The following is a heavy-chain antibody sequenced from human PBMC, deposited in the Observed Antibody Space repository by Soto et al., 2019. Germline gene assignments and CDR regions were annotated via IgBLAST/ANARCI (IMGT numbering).Heavy chain of an antibody. D-gene: IGHD3-22*01. CDR3: ARPLYYYDSSGSLGY. V-gene: IGHV3-33*01. Sequence: GGSLRLSCAASGFTFSSYGMHWVRQAPGKGLEWVAVIWYDGSNKYYADSVKGRFTISRDNSKNTLYLQMNSLRAEDTAVYYCARPLYYYDSSGSLGYWGQGTLVTVSS. J-gene: IGHJ4*02. CDR1: GFTFSSYG. CDR2: IWYDGSNK.